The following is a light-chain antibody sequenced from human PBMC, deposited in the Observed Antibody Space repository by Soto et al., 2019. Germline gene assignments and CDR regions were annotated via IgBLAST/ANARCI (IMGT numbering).Light chain of an antibody. CDR1: SGHSTYT. CDR2: VERSGSY. J-gene: IGLJ1*01. CDR3: ETWDSQGV. Sequence: QPVLTQSSSASASLGSSVKLTCTLSSGHSTYTIAWHQQQPGKAPRYLMKVERSGSYNKGSGVPDRFSGSSSGTDRYLTISNLQIEDEADYYCETWDSQGVFGTGTKVTVL. V-gene: IGLV4-60*02.